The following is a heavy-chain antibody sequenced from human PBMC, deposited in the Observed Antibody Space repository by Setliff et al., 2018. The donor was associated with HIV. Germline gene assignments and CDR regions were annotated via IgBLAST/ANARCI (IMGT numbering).Heavy chain of an antibody. CDR2: ISYDGTYK. CDR1: EFTFNNYA. D-gene: IGHD3-16*01. J-gene: IGHJ6*03. V-gene: IGHV3-30*04. CDR3: AKDWGSRLSYSFYYMDV. Sequence: SCAASEFTFNNYAIHWVRQAPGKGLEWVALISYDGTYKYYAESVKGRFTISRDNSRNTLYLQMNSLRTEDTAVYYCAKDWGSRLSYSFYYMDVWGKGTTVTVSS.